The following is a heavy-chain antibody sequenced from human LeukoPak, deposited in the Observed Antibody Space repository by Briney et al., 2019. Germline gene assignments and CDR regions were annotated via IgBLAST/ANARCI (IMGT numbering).Heavy chain of an antibody. CDR3: TLDLVTAIPFDY. CDR1: GFTFSNAW. V-gene: IGHV3-15*01. J-gene: IGHJ4*02. CDR2: IKSKTDGGTT. Sequence: PGGSLRLSCAASGFTFSNAWMSWVRQAPGKGLEWVGRIKSKTDGGTTDYAAPVKGRFTISRDDSKNTLYLQMNSLKTENTAVYYCTLDLVTAIPFDYWGQGTLVTVSS. D-gene: IGHD2-21*02.